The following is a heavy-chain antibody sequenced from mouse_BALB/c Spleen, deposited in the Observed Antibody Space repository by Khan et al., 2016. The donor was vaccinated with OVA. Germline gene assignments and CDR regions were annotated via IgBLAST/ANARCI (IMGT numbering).Heavy chain of an antibody. CDR3: ARDRSDY. CDR2: INPTSGYT. Sequence: QVQLKESGAEQAKPGASVKMSCKTSGYTFSSYWMHWVKQRPGQGLEWIGYINPTSGYTEYNEKFKDKATLSADKSSSTAYMQLTSLTSEDSAVYYCARDRSDYWGQGTTLTVSS. J-gene: IGHJ2*01. V-gene: IGHV1-7*01. CDR1: GYTFSSYW.